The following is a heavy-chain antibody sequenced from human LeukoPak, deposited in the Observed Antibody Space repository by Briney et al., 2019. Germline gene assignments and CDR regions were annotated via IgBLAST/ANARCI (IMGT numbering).Heavy chain of an antibody. Sequence: GGSLRLSCAASGFTFSTYALHWVRQVPGKGLEYVSAISSIGGTTYYANSVKGRFTISRDNSKNTLYLQMGSLKPEDTAVYYCARVGDNTAFDYWDQGTLVTVSS. CDR2: ISSIGGTT. J-gene: IGHJ4*02. CDR1: GFTFSTYA. V-gene: IGHV3-64*01. D-gene: IGHD2-21*01. CDR3: ARVGDNTAFDY.